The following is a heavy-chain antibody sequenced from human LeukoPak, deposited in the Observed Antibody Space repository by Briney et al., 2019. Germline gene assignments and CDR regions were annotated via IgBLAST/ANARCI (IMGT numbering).Heavy chain of an antibody. CDR3: ARGGSGTYVGFYYYMDV. CDR1: GGSISSYF. CDR2: IYYSGST. D-gene: IGHD3-10*01. Sequence: SETLSLTCTVSGGSISSYFWTWIRQPAGMGLEWIGYIYYSGSTNYNPSLKSRVTVSVDTSKNQFSLKLSSVTAADTAVYYCARGGSGTYVGFYYYMDVWGKGTTVTVSS. J-gene: IGHJ6*03. V-gene: IGHV4-59*01.